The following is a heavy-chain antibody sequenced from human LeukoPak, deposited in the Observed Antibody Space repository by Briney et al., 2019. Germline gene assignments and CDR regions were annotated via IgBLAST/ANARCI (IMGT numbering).Heavy chain of an antibody. Sequence: SETLSLTCAASGGSISSGGYSWSWIRQPPGKGLEWIGYIYYSGSTYYNPSLKSRVTISVDTSKNQFSLKVSSVSAADTAVYYCARAYRSSWYWNWFDPWGQGTLVTVSS. CDR1: GGSISSGGYS. V-gene: IGHV4-30-4*07. CDR2: IYYSGST. CDR3: ARAYRSSWYWNWFDP. D-gene: IGHD6-13*01. J-gene: IGHJ5*02.